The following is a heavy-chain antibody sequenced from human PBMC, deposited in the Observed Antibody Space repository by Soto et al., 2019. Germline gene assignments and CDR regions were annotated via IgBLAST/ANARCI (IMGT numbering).Heavy chain of an antibody. V-gene: IGHV1-69*02. CDR1: GGTFSSYT. D-gene: IGHD6-6*01. J-gene: IGHJ4*02. Sequence: GASVKVSCKASGGTFSSYTISWVRQAPGQGLEWMGRIIPILGIANYAQKFQGRVTITADKSTSTAYMELSSLRSEDTAVYYCAYEYSSSPSTFDYWGQGTLVTVS. CDR2: IIPILGIA. CDR3: AYEYSSSPSTFDY.